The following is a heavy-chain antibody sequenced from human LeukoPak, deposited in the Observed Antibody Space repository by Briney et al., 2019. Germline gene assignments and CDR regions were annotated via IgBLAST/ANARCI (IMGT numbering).Heavy chain of an antibody. CDR2: INHSVST. V-gene: IGHV4-34*01. CDR3: AKNLVGTSPEAAFDI. D-gene: IGHD1-26*01. CDR1: GGSFSGYS. J-gene: IGHJ3*02. Sequence: SSETLSLTCAVYGGSFSGYSWSWIRQPPGKGLEWIGEINHSVSTNYNPSLKSRVTISVDTSKNQFSLKLTSVTAADTAVYYCAKNLVGTSPEAAFDIWGQGTMVSVSS.